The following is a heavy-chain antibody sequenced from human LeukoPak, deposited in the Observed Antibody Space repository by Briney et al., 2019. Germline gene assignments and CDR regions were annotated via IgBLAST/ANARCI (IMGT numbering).Heavy chain of an antibody. D-gene: IGHD2-2*01. CDR1: VGSISSGGYY. CDR2: ISAAGAT. Sequence: SETLSLTCTVAVGSISSGGYYWSWIRQPPGKGLEWIAYISAAGATFYNPSLKSRVTISLDRSKNQFSLNLTSITAADTAVYYCAGQNVPTPHDYWGQGTQVTVSS. V-gene: IGHV4-30-2*01. CDR3: AGQNVPTPHDY. J-gene: IGHJ4*02.